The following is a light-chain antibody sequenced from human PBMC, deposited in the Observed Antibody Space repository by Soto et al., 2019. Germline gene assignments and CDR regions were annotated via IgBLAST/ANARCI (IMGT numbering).Light chain of an antibody. CDR1: QTISSTY. CDR3: QQYGSSPKT. Sequence: EIVLTQSPGTLSLSPGDRAALSGRASQTISSTYLAWYQQKPGQAPRLLIYAASTRATGIPDRFSGSGSGTDFTLTISRLEPEDFAVYYCQQYGSSPKTFGQGTKVDI. CDR2: AAS. V-gene: IGKV3-20*01. J-gene: IGKJ1*01.